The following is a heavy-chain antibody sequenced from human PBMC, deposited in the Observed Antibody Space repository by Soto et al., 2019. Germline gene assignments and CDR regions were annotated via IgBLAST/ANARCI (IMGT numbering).Heavy chain of an antibody. V-gene: IGHV4-30-4*01. CDR3: ARENGAGSYLPDY. D-gene: IGHD3-10*01. CDR1: GASINSGDYY. Sequence: QVQLQESGPGLVKPSQTLSLTCTVSGASINSGDYYWSWIRQPPGKGLEWIGYIYYSGSTYYNPSLQCLLTLSVDPSRNQFSLQLSSVTAATTAVYYCARENGAGSYLPDYWGQGTLVTVSS. CDR2: IYYSGST. J-gene: IGHJ4*02.